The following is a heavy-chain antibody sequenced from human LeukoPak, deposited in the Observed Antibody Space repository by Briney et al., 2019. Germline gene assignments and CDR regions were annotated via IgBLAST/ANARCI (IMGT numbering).Heavy chain of an antibody. CDR2: ISSSGSTI. D-gene: IGHD4-11*01. J-gene: IGHJ4*02. Sequence: PGGSLRLSCAASGFTFSSYEMNWVRQAPGKGLEWVSYISSSGSTIYYADSVKGRFTISRDNAKNSLYLQMNSLRAEDTAVYYCAREITTTDYWGQGTLVTVSS. V-gene: IGHV3-48*03. CDR3: AREITTTDY. CDR1: GFTFSSYE.